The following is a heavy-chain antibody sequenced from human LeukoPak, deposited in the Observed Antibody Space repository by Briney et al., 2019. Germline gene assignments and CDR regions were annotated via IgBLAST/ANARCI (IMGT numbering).Heavy chain of an antibody. V-gene: IGHV3-23*01. D-gene: IGHD3-22*01. CDR3: AKDPLYYYDSSGYSLDY. Sequence: GGSLRLSCAASGFTFSSYAMSWVRQAPGKGLEWVSAISGSGGSTYYADSVKGRFTISRDNSKNTLYLQMNSLRAEDTAVYYCAKDPLYYYDSSGYSLDYWGQGTLVTVSS. J-gene: IGHJ4*02. CDR2: ISGSGGST. CDR1: GFTFSSYA.